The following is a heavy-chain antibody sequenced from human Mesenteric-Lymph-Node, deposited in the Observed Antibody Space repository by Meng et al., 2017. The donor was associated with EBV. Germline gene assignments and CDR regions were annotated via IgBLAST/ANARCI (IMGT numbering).Heavy chain of an antibody. J-gene: IGHJ4*02. V-gene: IGHV4-34*01. CDR2: MNNGGTS. Sequence: QVQLQQWGAGVLKTSETVSLACAVYGESFSGCYWSWVRQAPGKGLEWIGEMNNGGTSNYNPSLESRVTISVDPSKNQFSLNLRSVTAADTAVYYCARVKPSIWFGELFYYFDYWGPGILVTVSS. CDR3: ARVKPSIWFGELFYYFDY. D-gene: IGHD3-10*01. CDR1: GESFSGCY.